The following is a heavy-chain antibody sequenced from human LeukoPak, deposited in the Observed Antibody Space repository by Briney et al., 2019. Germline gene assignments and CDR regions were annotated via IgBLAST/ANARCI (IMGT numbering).Heavy chain of an antibody. CDR2: IKQDGSEK. Sequence: GGSLRLSCAASGFTFSTFWMTWARQAPGKGLEWVANIKQDGSEKYYVDSVKGRFTISRDNAQNSLYLQMNSLRAEDTAVYYCARGGWNRDYWGQGTLVTVSS. CDR3: ARGGWNRDY. V-gene: IGHV3-7*01. D-gene: IGHD1-1*01. CDR1: GFTFSTFW. J-gene: IGHJ4*02.